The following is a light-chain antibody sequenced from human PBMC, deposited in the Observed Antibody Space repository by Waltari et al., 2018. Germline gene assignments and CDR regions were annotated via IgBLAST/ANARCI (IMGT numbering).Light chain of an antibody. J-gene: IGKJ3*01. V-gene: IGKV3-15*01. CDR1: QSVSSN. CDR3: QQYNNWPPEGLFT. CDR2: GAS. Sequence: EIVMTQSPATLSVSPADRATLTCRASQSVSSNLAWYQQKPGQAPRLLIYGASTRATGIPARFSGSGSGTEFTLTISSLQSEDFAVYYCQQYNNWPPEGLFTFGPGTKVDIK.